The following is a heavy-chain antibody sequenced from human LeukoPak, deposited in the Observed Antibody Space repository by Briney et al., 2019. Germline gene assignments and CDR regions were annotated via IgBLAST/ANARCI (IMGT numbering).Heavy chain of an antibody. V-gene: IGHV3-43D*03. CDR1: GFTFDDYA. D-gene: IGHD2-2*01. J-gene: IGHJ4*03. CDR3: AKGGYCSSTCCYYDY. CDR2: ISWDGGST. Sequence: PGGSLRLSCAASGFTFDDYAMHWVRQAPGKGLEWVSLISWDGGSTYYADSVKGRFTISRDNSKNSPYLQMNSLRAEDTALYYCAKGGYCSSTCCYYDYWGQGTLVTVSS.